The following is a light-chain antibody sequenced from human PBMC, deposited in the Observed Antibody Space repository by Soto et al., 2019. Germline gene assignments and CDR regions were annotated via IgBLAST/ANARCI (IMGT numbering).Light chain of an antibody. CDR3: QQGHNWPLT. J-gene: IGKJ2*01. V-gene: IGKV3-15*01. Sequence: EIVMTQSPATLSVSPGERATLSCRASQSISTELAWYQQKPGQPPRLLIYSASTRATGVPARVTGSGSGSEFTLTISGLQSEDFAVYYCQQGHNWPLTFGHGTRLEI. CDR1: QSISTE. CDR2: SAS.